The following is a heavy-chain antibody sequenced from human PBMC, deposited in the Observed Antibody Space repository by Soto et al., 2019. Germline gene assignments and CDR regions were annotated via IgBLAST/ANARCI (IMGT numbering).Heavy chain of an antibody. CDR3: ASSSGDLDVYGMDI. CDR2: VTGGGHTT. Sequence: EAQLLESGGGLVQPGGSLSLSCAASGFPFSRYAMSWVRQAPGKGPEWVSTVTGGGHTTYNADSVNGRFTISRDNSKNTLYLQMNNLRAEDTAIYYCASSSGDLDVYGMDIWGPGTTVTVSS. V-gene: IGHV3-23*01. CDR1: GFPFSRYA. J-gene: IGHJ6*02. D-gene: IGHD3-10*01.